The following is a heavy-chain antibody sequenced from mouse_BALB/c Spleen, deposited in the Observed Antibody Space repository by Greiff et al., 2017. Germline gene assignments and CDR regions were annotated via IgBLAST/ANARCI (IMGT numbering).Heavy chain of an antibody. V-gene: IGHV1-14*01. CDR1: GYTFTSYV. Sequence: EVQLQESGPELVKPGASVKMSCKASGYTFTSYVMHWVKQKPGQGLEWIGYINPYNDGTKYNEKFKGKATLTSDKSSSTAYMELSSLTSEDSAVYYCARELGRRDYAMDYWGQGTSVTVSS. D-gene: IGHD4-1*01. CDR2: INPYNDGT. J-gene: IGHJ4*01. CDR3: ARELGRRDYAMDY.